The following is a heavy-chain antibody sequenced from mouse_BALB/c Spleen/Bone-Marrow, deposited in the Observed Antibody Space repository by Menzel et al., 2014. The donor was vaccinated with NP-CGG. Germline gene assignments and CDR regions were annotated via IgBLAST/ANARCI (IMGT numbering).Heavy chain of an antibody. CDR2: INPNNGGT. V-gene: IGHV1S81*02. CDR1: GYTFTSYY. D-gene: IGHD4-1*01. J-gene: IGHJ2*01. CDR3: TRGRTWDFDY. Sequence: QVQLQQSGAELVKPGASVKLSCKASGYTFTSYYMYWVKQRPGQGLEWIGEINPNNGGTNFNEKFKSRATLTVDKSSSTAYMQLSSLTSEDSAVYYCTRGRTWDFDYWGQGTTLTVSS.